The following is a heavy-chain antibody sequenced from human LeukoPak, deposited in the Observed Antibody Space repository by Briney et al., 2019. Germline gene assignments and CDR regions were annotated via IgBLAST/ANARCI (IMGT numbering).Heavy chain of an antibody. V-gene: IGHV3-9*01. J-gene: IGHJ4*02. CDR1: GFTFDDYA. D-gene: IGHD3-10*01. CDR3: LCYYASATFY. CDR2: ISWNSGSI. Sequence: GGSLRLSCAASGFTFDDYAMHWVRQAPGKGLEWVSGISWNSGSIGYADSVKGRFTISRDNAKNSLYLQMNSLRADDTAVYYCLCYYASATFYWGQGTLVTVSS.